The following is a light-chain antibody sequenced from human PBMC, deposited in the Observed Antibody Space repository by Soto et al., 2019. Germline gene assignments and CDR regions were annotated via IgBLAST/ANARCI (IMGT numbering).Light chain of an antibody. CDR3: MQQTQFPFT. CDR1: PSLVHSDGDTY. CDR2: KIS. Sequence: DIVVAQAPLSLPFNPGPPAFISCRFCPSLVHSDGDTYLNWLQQRPGQPPRLLIYKISKRFSGVPDRFTGSGAGTDFTLKISRVAAEDVGTYYCMQQTQFPFTFGGGTKVDIK. V-gene: IGKV2-24*01. J-gene: IGKJ4*01.